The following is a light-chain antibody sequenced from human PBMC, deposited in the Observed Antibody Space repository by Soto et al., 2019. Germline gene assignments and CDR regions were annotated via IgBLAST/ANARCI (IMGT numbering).Light chain of an antibody. CDR1: SSDVGGYKY. V-gene: IGLV2-14*01. Sequence: QSVLTQPASVSGSPGQSITISCTGNSSDVGGYKYVSWYQQHPGKAPKLMIYEVSNRPSGVSNRFSGSKSGNTASLTISGLQAEDEADYYCNSYTSSSTLDVFGTGTKVTVL. CDR2: EVS. J-gene: IGLJ1*01. CDR3: NSYTSSSTLDV.